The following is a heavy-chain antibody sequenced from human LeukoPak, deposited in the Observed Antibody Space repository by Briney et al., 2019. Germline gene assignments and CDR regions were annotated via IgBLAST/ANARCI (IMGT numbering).Heavy chain of an antibody. CDR1: GFTLSSYT. D-gene: IGHD2-15*01. V-gene: IGHV3-21*04. J-gene: IGHJ4*02. CDR2: ISSSSSYI. Sequence: GGSLRLSCAASGFTLSSYTMNWVRQAPGKGLEWVSSISSSSSYIYYADSVKGRFTISRDNAKNSLFLQMHRLRPEDAAVYYCAKAPVTTCRGAFCYPFDYWGLGTLVTVSS. CDR3: AKAPVTTCRGAFCYPFDY.